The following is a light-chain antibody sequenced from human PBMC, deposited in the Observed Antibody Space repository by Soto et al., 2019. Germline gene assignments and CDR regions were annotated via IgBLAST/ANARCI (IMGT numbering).Light chain of an antibody. Sequence: QSVLTQPASVSGSPGQSITISCTGTSSDVGSYNLVSWYQQHPGKAPKLMIYEVSKRPSGVSNRFSGSKSGNTASLTISGLQAEDEADYYCCSYAGSYTLVFGGGTKVTV. CDR1: SSDVGSYNL. CDR2: EVS. V-gene: IGLV2-23*02. J-gene: IGLJ2*01. CDR3: CSYAGSYTLV.